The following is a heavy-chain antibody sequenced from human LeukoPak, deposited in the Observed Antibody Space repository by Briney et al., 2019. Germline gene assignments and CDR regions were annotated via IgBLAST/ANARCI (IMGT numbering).Heavy chain of an antibody. D-gene: IGHD3-3*01. CDR2: IWYDGSNK. CDR3: ARDYDFWSGYYVDYYYGMDV. Sequence: GGSLRLSCAASGFTFSSYGMHWVRQAPGKGLEWVAVIWYDGSNKYYADSVEGRFTISRDNSKNTLYLQMNSLRAEDTAVYYCARDYDFWSGYYVDYYYGMDVWGQGTTVTVSS. J-gene: IGHJ6*02. V-gene: IGHV3-33*01. CDR1: GFTFSSYG.